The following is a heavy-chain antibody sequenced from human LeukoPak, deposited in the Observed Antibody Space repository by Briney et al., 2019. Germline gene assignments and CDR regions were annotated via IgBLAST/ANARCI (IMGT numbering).Heavy chain of an antibody. Sequence: PSETLSLTCTVSGGSISSYYWSWIRQPAGKGLEWIGRIYTSGRTNYNPSLKSRVTMSVDTSKNQFSLKLSSVTAADTAVYYCARDRGCSSTSCYTGYNWFDPWGQGTLVTVSS. J-gene: IGHJ5*02. CDR2: IYTSGRT. CDR3: ARDRGCSSTSCYTGYNWFDP. D-gene: IGHD2-2*02. CDR1: GGSISSYY. V-gene: IGHV4-4*07.